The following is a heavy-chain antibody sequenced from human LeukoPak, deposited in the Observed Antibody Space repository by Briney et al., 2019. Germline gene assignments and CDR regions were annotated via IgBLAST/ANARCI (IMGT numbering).Heavy chain of an antibody. D-gene: IGHD6-13*01. CDR2: ISSSGTTI. Sequence: PGGSLRLSCAASGFTFSDYYMSWIRQAPGKGLEWVSYISSSGTTIYYADSVKGRFTISRDNSKNTLYLQMNSLRAEDTAVYYCANKQQLAPYYFDYWGQGTLVTVSS. CDR1: GFTFSDYY. V-gene: IGHV3-11*01. CDR3: ANKQQLAPYYFDY. J-gene: IGHJ4*02.